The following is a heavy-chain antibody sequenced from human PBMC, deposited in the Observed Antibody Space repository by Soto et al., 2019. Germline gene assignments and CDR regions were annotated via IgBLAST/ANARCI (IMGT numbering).Heavy chain of an antibody. CDR3: VEGLRFVVVPVPFDY. J-gene: IGHJ4*02. D-gene: IGHD2-2*01. V-gene: IGHV3-64D*06. CDR2: ISSNGGST. Sequence: GGSLRLSCSASGFTFSSYAMHWVRQAPGKGLEYVSAISSNGGSTYYADSVKGRFTISRDNSKNTLYLQMSSLRAEDTAVYYCVEGLRFVVVPVPFDYWGQGTLVTVSS. CDR1: GFTFSSYA.